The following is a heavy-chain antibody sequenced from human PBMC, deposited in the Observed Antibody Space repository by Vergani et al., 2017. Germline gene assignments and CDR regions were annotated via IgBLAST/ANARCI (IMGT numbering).Heavy chain of an antibody. D-gene: IGHD3-9*01. CDR1: GGSISSGSYY. CDR3: ASELRYFDWSSSGAFDI. CDR2: IYTSGST. Sequence: QVQLQESGPGLVKPSQTLSLTCTVSGGSISSGSYYWSWIRQPAGKGLEWIGRIYTSGSTNYNPSLKSRVTISVDTSKNQFSLKLSSVTAADTAVYYCASELRYFDWSSSGAFDIWGQGTMVTVSS. V-gene: IGHV4-61*02. J-gene: IGHJ3*02.